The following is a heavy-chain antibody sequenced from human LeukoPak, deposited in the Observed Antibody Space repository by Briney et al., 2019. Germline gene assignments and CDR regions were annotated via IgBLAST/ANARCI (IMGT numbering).Heavy chain of an antibody. V-gene: IGHV4-39*01. CDR3: ARHPSSGYYYDYYYGMDV. J-gene: IGHJ6*02. CDR1: GGSISSSSYY. CDR2: IYYSGST. D-gene: IGHD3-22*01. Sequence: SSETLSLTCTVSGGSISSSSYYWGWIRQPPGKGLEWIGSIYYSGSTYYNPSLKSRVTISVDTSKNQFSLKLSSVTAADTAVYYCARHPSSGYYYDYYYGMDVWGQGTTVTVSS.